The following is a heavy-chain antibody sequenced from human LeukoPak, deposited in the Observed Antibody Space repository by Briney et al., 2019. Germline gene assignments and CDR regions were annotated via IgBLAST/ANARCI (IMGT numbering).Heavy chain of an antibody. CDR2: IKQDGSEK. CDR3: ARASIAAAVTKRNYYYYVDV. D-gene: IGHD6-13*01. J-gene: IGHJ6*03. V-gene: IGHV3-7*01. Sequence: GGSLRLSCAASEFTFSSYWMSWVRQAPGKGLEWVASIKQDGSEKYYVDSVKGRFTISRDNAKNSLYLQMNSLRAEDTAVYYCARASIAAAVTKRNYYYYVDVWGKGTTVTVSS. CDR1: EFTFSSYW.